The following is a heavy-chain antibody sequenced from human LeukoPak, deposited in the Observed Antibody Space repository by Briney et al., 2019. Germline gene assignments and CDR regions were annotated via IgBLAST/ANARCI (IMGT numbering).Heavy chain of an antibody. V-gene: IGHV3-48*02. J-gene: IGHJ5*02. CDR3: ARGDDSNGFEP. CDR1: GFTFSSYS. Sequence: GGSLRLSCAASGFTFSSYSMNWVRQAPGKGLEWVSYISSSSTIFYADFVKGRFTISRDNAKNSLYLQMNSLRDEDTAVYYCARGDDSNGFEPWGQGILVTVSS. D-gene: IGHD1-1*01. CDR2: ISSSSTI.